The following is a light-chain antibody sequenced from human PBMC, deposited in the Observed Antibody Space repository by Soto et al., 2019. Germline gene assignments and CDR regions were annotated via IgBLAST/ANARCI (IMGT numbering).Light chain of an antibody. Sequence: IAFKHSPCTLSFSAWQRSTLYSSASQRLASNYLAWYQQRPGQAPRLLLYGVSSRATGIPDRFSGSGSGTDFTLAISRVEPEDFAVYFCQQYADSPITFGQGTRLEIK. CDR3: QQYADSPIT. CDR2: GVS. CDR1: QRLASNY. V-gene: IGKV3-20*01. J-gene: IGKJ5*01.